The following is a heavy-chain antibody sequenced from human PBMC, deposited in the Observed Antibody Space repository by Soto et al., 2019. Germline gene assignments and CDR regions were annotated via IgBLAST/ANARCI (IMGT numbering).Heavy chain of an antibody. V-gene: IGHV3-7*01. Sequence: PSETLSLTCTVSGGSISSRNYYWGWIRQAPGKGLEWAANIKQDGSEKYYVDSVKGRFTISRDNAKNSLYLQMNSLRAEDTAVYYCARGSQPFQQLAEFDYWGQGTLVTVSS. CDR2: IKQDGSEK. CDR3: ARGSQPFQQLAEFDY. CDR1: GGSISSRNYY. D-gene: IGHD6-13*01. J-gene: IGHJ4*02.